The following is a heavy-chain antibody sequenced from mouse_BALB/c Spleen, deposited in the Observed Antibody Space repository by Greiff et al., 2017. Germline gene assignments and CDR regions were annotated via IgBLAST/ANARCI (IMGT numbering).Heavy chain of an antibody. V-gene: IGHV5-17*02. CDR1: GFTFSSFG. D-gene: IGHD2-4*01. CDR3: ARRGYDYGRPFAY. CDR2: ISSGSSTI. J-gene: IGHJ3*01. Sequence: EVQVVESGGGLVQPGGSRKLSCAASGFTFSSFGMHWVRQAPEKGLEWVAYISSGSSTIYYADTVKGRFTISRDNPKNTLFLQMTSLRSEDTAMYYCARRGYDYGRPFAYWGQGTLVTVSA.